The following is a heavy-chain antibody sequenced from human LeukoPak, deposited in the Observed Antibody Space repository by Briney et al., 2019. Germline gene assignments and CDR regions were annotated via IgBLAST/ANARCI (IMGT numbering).Heavy chain of an antibody. CDR1: GGTFSSYA. D-gene: IGHD6-19*01. J-gene: IGHJ4*02. CDR2: INPSGGST. Sequence: ASVKVSCKASGGTFSSYAISWVRQAPGQGLEWMGIINPSGGSTSYAQKFQGRVTMTRDTSTSTVYMELSSLRSEDTAVYYCARITSSGWYGFDYWGQGTLVTVSS. V-gene: IGHV1-46*01. CDR3: ARITSSGWYGFDY.